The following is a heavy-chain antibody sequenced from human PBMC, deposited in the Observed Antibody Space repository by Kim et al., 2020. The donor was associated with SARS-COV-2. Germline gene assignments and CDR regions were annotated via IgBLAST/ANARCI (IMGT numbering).Heavy chain of an antibody. CDR3: ARGGCSSTSCYNYYYYG. CDR2: ISYDGSNK. D-gene: IGHD2-2*02. J-gene: IGHJ6*01. CDR1: GFTFSSYA. V-gene: IGHV3-30*04. Sequence: GGSLRLSCAASGFTFSSYAMHWVRQAPGKGLEWVAVISYDGSNKYYADSVKGRFTISRDNSKNTLYLQMNSLRAEDTAVYYCARGGCSSTSCYNYYYYG.